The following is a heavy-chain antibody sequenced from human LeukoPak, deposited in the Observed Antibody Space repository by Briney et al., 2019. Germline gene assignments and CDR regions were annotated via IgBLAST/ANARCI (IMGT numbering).Heavy chain of an antibody. Sequence: GGSLRLSCAASGFTVSSKYMSWVRQTPGKGLQWVALIYSSGDAYNPDSVKGRFTISRDDSENTLYLQMDSLRAEDTAVYYCAKSGSSSWYYEPFDYWGQGTLVTVSS. V-gene: IGHV3-53*01. D-gene: IGHD6-13*01. J-gene: IGHJ4*02. CDR3: AKSGSSSWYYEPFDY. CDR2: IYSSGDA. CDR1: GFTVSSKY.